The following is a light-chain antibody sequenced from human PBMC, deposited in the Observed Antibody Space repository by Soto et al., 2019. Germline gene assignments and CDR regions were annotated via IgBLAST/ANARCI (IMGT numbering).Light chain of an antibody. V-gene: IGLV2-14*01. CDR2: EVS. CDR3: SSYTSSITLYVV. Sequence: QSALTQPASVSGSPGQSITISCTGTSSDVGDNNYVSWYQQHPGKAPKLMIYEVSSRPSGVSNRFSGSKSGNTASLTISGLQAEDEADYYCSSYTSSITLYVVFGGGTKLTVL. J-gene: IGLJ2*01. CDR1: SSDVGDNNY.